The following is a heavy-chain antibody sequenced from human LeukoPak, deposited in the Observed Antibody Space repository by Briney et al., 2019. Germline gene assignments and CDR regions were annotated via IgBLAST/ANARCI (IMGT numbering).Heavy chain of an antibody. CDR1: GFTFSSFG. CDR3: AKNLGANDY. CDR2: ISGRGDTT. V-gene: IGHV3-23*01. J-gene: IGHJ4*02. Sequence: GGSLRLSCAASGFTFSSFGMTWVRQAPGKGLEWVSVISGRGDTTYYADSVKGRFTISRDNSRNTLYLELNSLRAGDTAMYYCAKNLGANDYWGQGTLVTVSS.